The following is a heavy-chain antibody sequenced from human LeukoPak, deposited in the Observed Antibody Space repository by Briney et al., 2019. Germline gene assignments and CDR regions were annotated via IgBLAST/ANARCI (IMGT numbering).Heavy chain of an antibody. CDR2: IYYTGTT. J-gene: IGHJ3*02. Sequence: SETLSLTCTVSGGSISSYYWSWIRQPLGKGLEWIAYIYYTGTTNYNPSLKSRVTISVDASNNQFSLKLTSVTAADTAVYYCVRHPARGAGGYAFDIWGQGTMVTVSS. CDR3: VRHPARGAGGYAFDI. CDR1: GGSISSYY. V-gene: IGHV4-59*08. D-gene: IGHD2-15*01.